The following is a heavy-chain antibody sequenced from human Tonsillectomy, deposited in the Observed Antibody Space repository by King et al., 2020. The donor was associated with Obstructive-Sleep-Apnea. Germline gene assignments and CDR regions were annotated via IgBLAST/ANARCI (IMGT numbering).Heavy chain of an antibody. CDR3: ARTYCSGGSCYQPMDY. V-gene: IGHV2-70*04. CDR1: GFSLSTSGMC. Sequence: VTLKESGPALVTPTQTLTLTCTFSGFSLSTSGMCVNWIRQPPGKALEWLARIDWDDDKWYSTSLKTRLTISKDTSKNQVVLTMTNMDPVDTATYYCARTYCSGGSCYQPMDYWGQGTLVTVSS. CDR2: IDWDDDK. D-gene: IGHD2-15*01. J-gene: IGHJ4*02.